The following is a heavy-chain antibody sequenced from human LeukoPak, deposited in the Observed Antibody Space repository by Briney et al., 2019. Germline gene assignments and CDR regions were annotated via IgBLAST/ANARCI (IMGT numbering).Heavy chain of an antibody. CDR3: ARSEGYCSSASCEAYYYYMDV. D-gene: IGHD2-2*01. CDR2: ISTGSSYI. J-gene: IGHJ6*03. CDR1: GFTFSSFS. V-gene: IGHV3-21*01. Sequence: GGSLRLSCAASGFTFSSFSMNWVRQAPGRGLEWVSSISTGSSYINYADSVKGRFANSRDNAQNSLYLQMTSLRAEDTAVYYCARSEGYCSSASCEAYYYYMDVWGKGTTVTVSS.